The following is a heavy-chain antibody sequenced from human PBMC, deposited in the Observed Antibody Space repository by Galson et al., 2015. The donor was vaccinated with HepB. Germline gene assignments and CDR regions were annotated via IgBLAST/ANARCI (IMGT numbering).Heavy chain of an antibody. J-gene: IGHJ3*02. CDR3: AAELQNYGAGAFDI. V-gene: IGHV1-58*02. D-gene: IGHD1-7*01. CDR2: IVVGSGNT. CDR1: GGTFSSYA. Sequence: SVKVSCKASGGTFSSYAISWVRQAPGQRLEWIGWIVVGSGNTNYAQKFQERVTITRDMSTNTAYMDLSSLRSEDTAVYYCAAELQNYGAGAFDIWGQGTMVSVSS.